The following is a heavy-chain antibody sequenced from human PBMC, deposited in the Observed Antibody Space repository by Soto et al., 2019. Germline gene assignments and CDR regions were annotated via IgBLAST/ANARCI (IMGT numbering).Heavy chain of an antibody. CDR3: TRGGDPYKTGH. CDR2: INHSGST. D-gene: IGHD3-9*01. CDR1: GGSFSDYS. J-gene: IGHJ4*02. Sequence: SETLSLTCAVYGGSFSDYSWTWIRQPPGKGLEWIGEINHSGSTYYNPSLKSRVTISVDTSKNQFSLKLTSVNTADTAIYYCTRGGDPYKTGHWGQGTLVTVSS. V-gene: IGHV4-34*01.